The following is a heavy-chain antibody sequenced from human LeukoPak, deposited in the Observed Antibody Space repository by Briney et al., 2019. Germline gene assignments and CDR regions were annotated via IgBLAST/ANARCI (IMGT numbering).Heavy chain of an antibody. Sequence: KPSETLSLTCAVYGGSCYYWSWIRQPPGKGLEWIGEINHSGSTNYNPSLKSRVSISVDTSKNQFSLKLSSVTAADTAVYYCARVTGYMIEDYFDYWGQGTLVTVSS. D-gene: IGHD3-22*01. V-gene: IGHV4-34*01. CDR3: ARVTGYMIEDYFDY. CDR2: INHSGST. CDR1: GGSCYY. J-gene: IGHJ4*02.